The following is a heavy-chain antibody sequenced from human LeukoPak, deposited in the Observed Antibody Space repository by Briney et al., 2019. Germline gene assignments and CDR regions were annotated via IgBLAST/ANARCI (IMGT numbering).Heavy chain of an antibody. V-gene: IGHV3-23*01. CDR2: ISGSGGST. Sequence: PSETPSLTCAVSGGSISSGGYSWSWVRQAPGKGPEWVSAISGSGGSTYYADSVKGRFTISRDNSKNTLYLQMNSLRAEDTAVYYCARVLRWPRGGGVDYWGQGTLVTVSS. CDR1: GGSISSGGYS. CDR3: ARVLRWPRGGGVDY. D-gene: IGHD4-23*01. J-gene: IGHJ4*02.